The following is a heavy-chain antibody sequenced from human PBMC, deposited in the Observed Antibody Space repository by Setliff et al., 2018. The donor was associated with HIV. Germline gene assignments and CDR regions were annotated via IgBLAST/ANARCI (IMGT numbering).Heavy chain of an antibody. CDR1: GFTFSDCS. D-gene: IGHD3-22*01. CDR2: IGTAGDT. Sequence: PGGSLRLSCAASGFTFSDCSMNWVRQAPGKGLEWISYIGTAGDTYYLDSVKGRFTISREDARNSGYLQMNSLRDDDTAVYFCARTAYYRDSSGYYSVAFDMWGPGTMVTV. CDR3: ARTAYYRDSSGYYSVAFDM. V-gene: IGHV3-48*02. J-gene: IGHJ3*02.